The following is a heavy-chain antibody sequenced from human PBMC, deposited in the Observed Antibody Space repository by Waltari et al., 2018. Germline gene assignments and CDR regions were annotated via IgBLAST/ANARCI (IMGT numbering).Heavy chain of an antibody. CDR2: IYPGDSDT. V-gene: IGHV5-51*01. Sequence: EVQLVQSGAEVKTPGESLKTSCKGSGYSFTNYWLRRERQMPGQGLEWMGIIYPGDSDTRYSPSFQGQVTISADKSISTAYLQWSSLKASDTAMYYCAKLMVRGVISGFDYWGQGTLVTVSS. J-gene: IGHJ4*02. CDR3: AKLMVRGVISGFDY. D-gene: IGHD3-10*01. CDR1: GYSFTNYW.